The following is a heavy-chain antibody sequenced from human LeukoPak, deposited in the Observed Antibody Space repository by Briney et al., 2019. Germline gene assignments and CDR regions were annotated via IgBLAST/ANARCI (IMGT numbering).Heavy chain of an antibody. V-gene: IGHV4-38-2*02. CDR1: ASSSRGVYD. CDR3: VTGATVTTLYYFDY. Sequence: TLSLRGTVSASSSRGVYDWGWIRQPPGIGRDWIGSIYHSGSTNYNPSFKSRVTISEDTSKSQFSLKLSSVTAADTAIYYCVTGATVTTLYYFDYWGQGTLVTVSS. CDR2: IYHSGST. D-gene: IGHD4-17*01. J-gene: IGHJ4*02.